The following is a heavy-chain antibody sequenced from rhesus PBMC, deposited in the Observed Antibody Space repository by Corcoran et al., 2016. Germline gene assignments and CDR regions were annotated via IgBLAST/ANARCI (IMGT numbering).Heavy chain of an antibody. CDR1: GGSISGYS. CDR2: IDGNIAGT. Sequence: QLQLQESGPGLVKPSETLSLTCAVSGGSISGYSWSWIRQPPGKGLEWIGNIDGNIAGTNYHPSLKSRFTISKDTSKNQFSLKLRSVTAADTAVYYCARLRQYYFDYWGQGVLVTVSS. CDR3: ARLRQYYFDY. D-gene: IGHD6-25*01. J-gene: IGHJ4*01. V-gene: IGHV4-81*01.